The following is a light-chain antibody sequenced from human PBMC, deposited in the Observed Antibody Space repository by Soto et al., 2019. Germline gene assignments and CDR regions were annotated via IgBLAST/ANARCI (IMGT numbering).Light chain of an antibody. CDR2: GAS. CDR1: QSVSNNY. V-gene: IGKV3-20*01. J-gene: IGKJ1*01. Sequence: EILLTQYPGTLSLSPGERATLSCRASQSVSNNYLARYQQKPGQAPRLLIHGASNRATGIPDRFSGSGSGTDFTITISRLDPEDLAVYYCRQYGSAGTFGEGTKVEIK. CDR3: RQYGSAGT.